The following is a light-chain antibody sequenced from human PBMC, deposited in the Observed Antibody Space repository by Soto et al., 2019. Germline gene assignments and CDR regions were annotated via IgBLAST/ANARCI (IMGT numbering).Light chain of an antibody. J-gene: IGLJ2*01. Sequence: QSVLTQPPSVSGAPGQRVTISYTGSSSNIGAGYDVHWYQQVPGTAPKLLIYGNINRPSGVPDRFSGSKSGTSASLAITGLQADDEADYYCQSYDSSLTVVFGGGTKLTVL. CDR1: SSNIGAGYD. CDR2: GNI. V-gene: IGLV1-40*01. CDR3: QSYDSSLTVV.